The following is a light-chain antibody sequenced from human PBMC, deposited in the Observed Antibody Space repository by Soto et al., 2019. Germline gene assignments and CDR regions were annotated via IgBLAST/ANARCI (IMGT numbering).Light chain of an antibody. Sequence: QSALTQPASESGSPGQSVTISCTGTSSDVGGYNYVSWYQQHPGRAPNLVIFEVSNRPSGVSHRFSGSKSGNTASLIISGLQAEDDADYYCSSYTSSSTVVFGGGTKVTVL. CDR3: SSYTSSSTVV. J-gene: IGLJ2*01. CDR1: SSDVGGYNY. V-gene: IGLV2-14*01. CDR2: EVS.